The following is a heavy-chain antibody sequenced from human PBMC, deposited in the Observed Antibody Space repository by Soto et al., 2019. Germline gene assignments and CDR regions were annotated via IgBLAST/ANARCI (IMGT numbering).Heavy chain of an antibody. CDR2: IDPSGNT. V-gene: IGHV3-23*05. CDR3: AKLLHNSYYNVMDV. J-gene: IGHJ6*02. CDR1: GFTFSNSG. D-gene: IGHD4-4*01. Sequence: EVQLLESGGDLVQPGGSLRLVCAASGFTFSNSGMRWVRQAPGQGLEWVSSIDPSGNTYYSDAVKGRFTISRDISKNTLFLQMDSLRAEDTATYYCAKLLHNSYYNVMDVWGQGTTVTVSS.